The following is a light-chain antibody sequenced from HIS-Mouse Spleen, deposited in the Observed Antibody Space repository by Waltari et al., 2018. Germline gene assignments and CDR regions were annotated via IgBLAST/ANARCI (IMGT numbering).Light chain of an antibody. CDR3: QQYNNWPPVT. CDR1: QSVSSN. V-gene: IGKV3-15*01. J-gene: IGKJ5*01. CDR2: GAS. Sequence: EIVMTQSPATLSVSPGERATLPCRASQSVSSNLAWYQQKPGQAPRLLIYGASTRATGIPARFSGSGSGTEFTLTSSSMQSEDFAVDYCQQYNNWPPVTFGQGTRLEIK.